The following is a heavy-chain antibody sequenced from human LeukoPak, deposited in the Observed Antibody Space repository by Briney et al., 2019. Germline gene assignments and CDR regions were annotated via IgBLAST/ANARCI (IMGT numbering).Heavy chain of an antibody. CDR1: GFTFSDYY. CDR3: ARGNSGWSYIDY. V-gene: IGHV3-11*01. D-gene: IGHD6-19*01. CDR2: IRSSGSTI. Sequence: GGSLRLSCAASGFTFSDYYMSWIRQAPGKGLEWVSYIRSSGSTISYADSVKGRFTISRDNAKNSLYLQMSSLRAEDTAGYYCARGNSGWSYIDYWGQGTLVTVSS. J-gene: IGHJ4*02.